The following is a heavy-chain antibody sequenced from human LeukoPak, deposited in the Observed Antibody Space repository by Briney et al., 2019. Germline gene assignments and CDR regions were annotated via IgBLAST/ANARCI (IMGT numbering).Heavy chain of an antibody. CDR1: GYTFTSYG. V-gene: IGHV1-18*01. D-gene: IGHD3-3*01. Sequence: GASVKVSCKASGYTFTSYGISWVRQAPGQGLEWMGWISAYNGNTNYAQKLQGRFTMTTDTSTSTAYMELRSLRSDDTAVYYCARGSGRFLEWSFDYWGQGTLVTVSS. CDR2: ISAYNGNT. J-gene: IGHJ4*02. CDR3: ARGSGRFLEWSFDY.